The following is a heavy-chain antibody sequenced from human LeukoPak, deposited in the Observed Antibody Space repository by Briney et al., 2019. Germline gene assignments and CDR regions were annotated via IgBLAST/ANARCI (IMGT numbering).Heavy chain of an antibody. Sequence: GGSLRLSCAASGFTFSSYSMNWVRQAPGKGLEWVSSISSSSSYIYYADSVKGRFIISRDNAKNSLYLQMNSLRAEDTAVYYCWAWHSGSPIYNYFDYWGQGTLVTVSS. J-gene: IGHJ4*02. CDR3: WAWHSGSPIYNYFDY. V-gene: IGHV3-21*01. CDR2: ISSSSSYI. D-gene: IGHD1-26*01. CDR1: GFTFSSYS.